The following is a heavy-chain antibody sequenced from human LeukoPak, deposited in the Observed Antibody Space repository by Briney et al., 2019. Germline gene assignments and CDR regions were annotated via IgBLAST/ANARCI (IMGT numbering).Heavy chain of an antibody. CDR2: INPNSGGT. CDR1: GYTFTGYY. D-gene: IGHD3-9*01. J-gene: IGHJ3*02. V-gene: IGHV1-2*02. Sequence: ASVKVSCKASGYTFTGYYMHWVRQAPGQGLEWMGWINPNSGGTNYAQKFQGRVTMTRDTSISTAYMELSRLRCDDTAVYYCAIYDILTGYYPSHAFDIWGQGTMVTVSS. CDR3: AIYDILTGYYPSHAFDI.